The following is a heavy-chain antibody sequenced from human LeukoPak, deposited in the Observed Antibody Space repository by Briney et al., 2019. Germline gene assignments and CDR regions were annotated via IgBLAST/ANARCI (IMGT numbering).Heavy chain of an antibody. Sequence: ASVKVSCKASGYTFTGYYMHWVRQAPGQGLGWMGWINPNSGGTNYAQKFQGRVTMTRDTSISTAYMELSRLRSDDTAVYYCARESDLSGVAYFDYWGQGTLVTVSS. CDR1: GYTFTGYY. V-gene: IGHV1-2*02. D-gene: IGHD3-3*01. CDR2: INPNSGGT. CDR3: ARESDLSGVAYFDY. J-gene: IGHJ4*02.